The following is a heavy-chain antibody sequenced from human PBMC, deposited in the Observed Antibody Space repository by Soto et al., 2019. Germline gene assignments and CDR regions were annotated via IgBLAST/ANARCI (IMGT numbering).Heavy chain of an antibody. D-gene: IGHD3-10*01. Sequence: SETLSLTCTVSGGSISSYYLSWFRQSPGKRMERIGYVHHSWGSSYNPSLQSRVAISLDTSKSQFSLKVTSVTATDTAVYYCARQGFGPLHGLVDVWGQGTTVTVS. J-gene: IGHJ6*02. V-gene: IGHV4-59*08. CDR2: VHHSWGS. CDR3: ARQGFGPLHGLVDV. CDR1: GGSISSYY.